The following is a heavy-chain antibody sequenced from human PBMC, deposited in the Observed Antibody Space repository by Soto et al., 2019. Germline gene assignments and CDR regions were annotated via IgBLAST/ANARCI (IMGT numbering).Heavy chain of an antibody. CDR2: LYSNRDT. CDR1: GGSISSNSYS. D-gene: IGHD1-26*01. V-gene: IGHV4-39*01. Sequence: SETLSLTCSVSGGSISSNSYSWGWIRQPPGKGLEWIGTLYSNRDTYYNPSLKSRVTISVDTSKNQFSLKLSSVTAADTAVYYCARTYSGSLTPFDYWGQGTLVTVSS. J-gene: IGHJ4*02. CDR3: ARTYSGSLTPFDY.